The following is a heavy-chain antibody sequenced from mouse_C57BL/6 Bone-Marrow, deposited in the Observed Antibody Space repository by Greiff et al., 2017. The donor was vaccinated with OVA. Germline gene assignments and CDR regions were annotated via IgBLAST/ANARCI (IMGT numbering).Heavy chain of an antibody. Sequence: VQLQQSGAELVKPGASVKLSCTASGFNIKDYYMHWVKQRTEQGLEWIGRIDPEDGETKYAQQFQGKATITADTSSNTAYLQLSSLTAEDTAVDYSARFLFYYDGSSRYFDVWGTGTTVTVSS. CDR2: IDPEDGET. CDR3: ARFLFYYDGSSRYFDV. CDR1: GFNIKDYY. D-gene: IGHD1-1*01. V-gene: IGHV14-2*01. J-gene: IGHJ1*03.